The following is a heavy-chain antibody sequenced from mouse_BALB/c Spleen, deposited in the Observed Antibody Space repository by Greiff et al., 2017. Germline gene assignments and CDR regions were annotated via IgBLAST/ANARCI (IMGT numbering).Heavy chain of an antibody. CDR3: ARWDGAY. V-gene: IGHV3-2*02. Sequence: DVKLQESGPGLVKPSQSLSLTCTVTGYSITSDYAWNWIRQFPGNKLEWMGYISYSGSTSYNPSLKSRISITRDTSKNQFFLQLNSVTTEDTATYYCARWDGAYWGQGTLVTVSA. D-gene: IGHD2-3*01. J-gene: IGHJ3*01. CDR2: ISYSGST. CDR1: GYSITSDYA.